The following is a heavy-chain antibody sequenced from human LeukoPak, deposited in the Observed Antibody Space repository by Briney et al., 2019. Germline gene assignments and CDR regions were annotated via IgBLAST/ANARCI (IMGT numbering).Heavy chain of an antibody. CDR2: ISSDGSNK. CDR1: GFKFSSYG. V-gene: IGHV3-30*03. D-gene: IGHD3-16*01. CDR3: ARGSGGGYYFDY. Sequence: GGSLRLSCAASGFKFSSYGMQWVRQAPGKGLEWVAVISSDGSNKYYADSVKGRFTISRDNSKNTLYLQMNSLRAEDTAIYYCARGSGGGYYFDYWGQGTLVTVSS. J-gene: IGHJ4*02.